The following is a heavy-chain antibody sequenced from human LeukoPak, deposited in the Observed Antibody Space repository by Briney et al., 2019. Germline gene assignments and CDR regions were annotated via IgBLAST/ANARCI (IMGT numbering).Heavy chain of an antibody. D-gene: IGHD3-10*01. CDR3: ATDTGAFITIVRGVIKSAEYFQH. J-gene: IGHJ1*01. V-gene: IGHV1-24*01. CDR2: FHPEDGET. CDR1: RYTLTELS. Sequence: ASVKVSCKVSRYTLTELSMHWVRQAPGKGLEWMGGFHPEDGETIYAQKFQGRVTMTEETSTDTAYMELSSLRSEDTAVYYCATDTGAFITIVRGVIKSAEYFQHWGQGTLVTVSS.